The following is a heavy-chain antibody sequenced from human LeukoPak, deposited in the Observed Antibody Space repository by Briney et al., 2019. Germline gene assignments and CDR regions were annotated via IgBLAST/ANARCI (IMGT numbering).Heavy chain of an antibody. CDR2: ISGSSGST. J-gene: IGHJ4*02. CDR3: ARDQGENYDSSGYYPY. CDR1: GLTFSNYY. Sequence: PGGSLRLSCAAPGLTFSNYYMSWIRQAPGKGLEWVSYISGSSGSTNYADSVMGRFTISRDNGKNSLYLQMNSLRAEDTAVYYCARDQGENYDSSGYYPYWGQGTLVTVSS. D-gene: IGHD3-22*01. V-gene: IGHV3-11*06.